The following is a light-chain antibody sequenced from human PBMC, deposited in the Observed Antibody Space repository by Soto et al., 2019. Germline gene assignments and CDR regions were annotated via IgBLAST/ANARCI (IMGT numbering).Light chain of an antibody. V-gene: IGKV3-20*01. CDR2: VAS. CDR3: QQYGRSRT. Sequence: EIVLTQSPGTLSLSPGERATLSCRASQSVSSSSLAWYQQKPGQAPRLLIYVASSRATGIPDRCSGSGCGKDFTPTIRRLEPEVFAEYYCQQYGRSRTFGQGTKVE. CDR1: QSVSSSS. J-gene: IGKJ1*01.